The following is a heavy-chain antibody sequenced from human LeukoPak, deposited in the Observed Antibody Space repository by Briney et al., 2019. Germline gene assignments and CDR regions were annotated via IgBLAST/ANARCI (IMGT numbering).Heavy chain of an antibody. J-gene: IGHJ3*02. D-gene: IGHD2-21*01. CDR2: IKQDGSEK. CDR3: AREGPPYCGGDCSAAFDI. V-gene: IGHV3-7*01. CDR1: GFTFSSYW. Sequence: GGSLRLFCAASGFTFSSYWMSWVRQAPGKGLEWVANIKQDGSEKYYVDSAKGRFTISRDNAKNSLYLQMNSLRAEDTAVYYCAREGPPYCGGDCSAAFDIWGQGTMVTVSS.